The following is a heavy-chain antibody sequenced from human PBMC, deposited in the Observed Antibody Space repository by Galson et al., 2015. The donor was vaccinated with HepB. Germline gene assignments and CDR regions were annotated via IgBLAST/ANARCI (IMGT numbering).Heavy chain of an antibody. CDR1: GYKFTNYG. V-gene: IGHV1-18*01. Sequence: SVKVSCKASGYKFTNYGINWVRQAPGQGLEWMGWINSYTGNTNYAQKFQGRVTMTTDTSTGTAYMDLRSLRSDDTAVYYCARDWGIAVAGTWWFDPWGQGTLVTVSS. CDR3: ARDWGIAVAGTWWFDP. D-gene: IGHD6-19*01. J-gene: IGHJ5*02. CDR2: INSYTGNT.